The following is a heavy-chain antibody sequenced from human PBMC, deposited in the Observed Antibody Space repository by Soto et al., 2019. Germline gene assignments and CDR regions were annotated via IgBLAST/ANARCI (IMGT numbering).Heavy chain of an antibody. V-gene: IGHV3-30*18. J-gene: IGHJ5*02. CDR1: GFTFSSYG. CDR2: ISYDGSNK. Sequence: GGSLRLSCAASGFTFSSYGMHWVRQAPGKGLEWVAVISYDGSNKYYADSVKGRFTISRDNSKNTLYLQMNSLRAEDTAVYYCAKGRAARRANNWFDPWGQGTLVTVSS. CDR3: AKGRAARRANNWFDP. D-gene: IGHD6-6*01.